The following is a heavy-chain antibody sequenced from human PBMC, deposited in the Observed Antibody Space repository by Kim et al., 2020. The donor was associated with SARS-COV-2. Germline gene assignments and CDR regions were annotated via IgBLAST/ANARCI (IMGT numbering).Heavy chain of an antibody. Sequence: GGSLRLSCAASGFTFDDYTMHWVRQAPGKGLEWVSLISWDGGSTYYADSVKGRFTISRDNSKNSLYLQMNSLRTEDTALYYCAKDEGDSTVTSPSLGYWGQGTLVTVSS. V-gene: IGHV3-43*01. J-gene: IGHJ4*02. CDR1: GFTFDDYT. CDR2: ISWDGGST. CDR3: AKDEGDSTVTSPSLGY. D-gene: IGHD4-17*01.